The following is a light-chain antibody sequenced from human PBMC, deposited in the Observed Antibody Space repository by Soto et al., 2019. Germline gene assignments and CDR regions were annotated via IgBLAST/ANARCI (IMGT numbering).Light chain of an antibody. Sequence: QSALTQPASVSGSPGQSITISCTGTSSDVGAYNSVSWYQQHPGKAPKLIIYDVGTRPSGISDRFSGSKSGNTASLTISGLQAEDESDYYCSSYTTSVTYVFGTGTKLTVL. CDR2: DVG. J-gene: IGLJ1*01. CDR3: SSYTTSVTYV. V-gene: IGLV2-14*01. CDR1: SSDVGAYNS.